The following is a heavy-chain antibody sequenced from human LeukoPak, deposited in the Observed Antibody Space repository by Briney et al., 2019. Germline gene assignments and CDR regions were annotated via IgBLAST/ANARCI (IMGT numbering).Heavy chain of an antibody. CDR3: AITGDRRGDY. D-gene: IGHD3-16*01. Sequence: GRSLRLSCAGAGFTFHDYAMHWVRQAPGKGLEWVSGISWNSGNIGYADSVKGRFTISRDNAKNSLYLQMNSLRAEDTALYYCAITGDRRGDYWGQGTLVTVSS. J-gene: IGHJ4*02. CDR2: ISWNSGNI. CDR1: GFTFHDYA. V-gene: IGHV3-9*01.